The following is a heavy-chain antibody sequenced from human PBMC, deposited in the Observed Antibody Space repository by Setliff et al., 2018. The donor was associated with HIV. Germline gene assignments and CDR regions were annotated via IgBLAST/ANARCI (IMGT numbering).Heavy chain of an antibody. CDR2: IIPIFGTA. CDR1: GGTFSNYA. Sequence: VASVKVSCKASGGTFSNYAISWVRQAPGQGLELMGGIIPIFGTANYAQKFQGRVTITADESTSTAYMELSSLRSEDTAVYYCARGEKRFLEWLPLDYYYYYYMDVWGKGITVTVTS. CDR3: ARGEKRFLEWLPLDYYYYYYMDV. J-gene: IGHJ6*03. D-gene: IGHD3-3*01. V-gene: IGHV1-69*13.